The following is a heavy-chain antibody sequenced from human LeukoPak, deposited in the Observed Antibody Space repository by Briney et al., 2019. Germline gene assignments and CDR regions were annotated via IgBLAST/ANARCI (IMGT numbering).Heavy chain of an antibody. J-gene: IGHJ4*02. CDR1: GFTLSRYA. Sequence: GRSLRLSCAASGFTLSRYAMHWVRQAPGKGLEWVAVLSYDGSGKYYADSVKGRFTISRDNSKNTLYLQMNSLRTEDTSVYSCARGFYTGYSTGWYGGVDYWGQGTLVSVSS. V-gene: IGHV3-30*14. CDR3: ARGFYTGYSTGWYGGVDY. CDR2: LSYDGSGK. D-gene: IGHD6-19*01.